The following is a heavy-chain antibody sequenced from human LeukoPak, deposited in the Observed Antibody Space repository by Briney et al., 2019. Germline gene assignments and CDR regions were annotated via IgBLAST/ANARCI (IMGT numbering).Heavy chain of an antibody. J-gene: IGHJ4*02. D-gene: IGHD2-21*02. CDR2: ISSSSSYI. V-gene: IGHV3-21*01. CDR1: GFTFSSYS. CDR3: AREEGTDCGGDCYSGY. Sequence: GGPLRLSCGASGFTFSSYSMNWVRQAPGKGPEWVSSISSSSSYIYYADSVKGRFTVSRDNAKNSLYLQMNSLRAEDTAVYYCAREEGTDCGGDCYSGYWGQGTLVTVSS.